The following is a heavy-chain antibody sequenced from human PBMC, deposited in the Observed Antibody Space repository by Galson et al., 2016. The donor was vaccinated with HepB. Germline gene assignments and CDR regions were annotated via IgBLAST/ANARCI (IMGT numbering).Heavy chain of an antibody. CDR2: IIPISHTT. Sequence: SVKVSCKASGGTFSNHSIGWVRQAPGQRLEWMGGIIPISHTTNSAQKFQGRLTITADESTSTAFMELSSLTSDDTGVYYCCVVANHFDSWGQGALVAVSS. V-gene: IGHV1-69*13. D-gene: IGHD2-21*01. CDR1: GGTFSNHS. CDR3: CVVANHFDS. J-gene: IGHJ4*02.